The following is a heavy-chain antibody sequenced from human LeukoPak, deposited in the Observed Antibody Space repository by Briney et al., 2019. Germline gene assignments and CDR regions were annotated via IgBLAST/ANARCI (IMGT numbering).Heavy chain of an antibody. CDR3: AREVAGIVGAGSFDY. J-gene: IGHJ4*02. CDR2: IYYSGST. CDR1: GGSISSYY. D-gene: IGHD1-26*01. V-gene: IGHV4-59*01. Sequence: ASETLSLTCTVSGGSISSYYWSWIRQPPGKGLEWIGYIYYSGSTNYNPSLKSRVTISVDTSKNQFSLKLSSVTAADTAVYYCAREVAGIVGAGSFDYRGQGTLVTVSS.